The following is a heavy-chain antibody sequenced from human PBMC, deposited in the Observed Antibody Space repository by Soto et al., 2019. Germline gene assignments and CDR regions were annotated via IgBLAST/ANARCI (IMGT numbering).Heavy chain of an antibody. D-gene: IGHD3-10*02. Sequence: LXLSCAASVFNFSRNSMNWVRQAPGKGLEWLSLIHSDGNTKYADSVKGRFTISRDSFENTFYLQMNSLRAEDTAVYYCARHVWLESWGQGTLVTVYS. J-gene: IGHJ5*01. CDR2: IHSDGNT. CDR3: ARHVWLES. V-gene: IGHV3-53*01. CDR1: VFNFSRNS.